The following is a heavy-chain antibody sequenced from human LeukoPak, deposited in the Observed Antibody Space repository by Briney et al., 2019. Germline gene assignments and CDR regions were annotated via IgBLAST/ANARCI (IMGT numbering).Heavy chain of an antibody. CDR2: ISYDGSNK. V-gene: IGHV3-30*03. CDR3: AREGPGRPYFDY. Sequence: PGRSLRLSCAASGFTFSSYGMHWVRQAPGKGLEWVAVISYDGSNKYYADSVKGRFTISRDNSKNTVYAQMNSLRAEDTAVYYCAREGPGRPYFDYWGQGTLVTVSS. J-gene: IGHJ4*02. CDR1: GFTFSSYG. D-gene: IGHD6-6*01.